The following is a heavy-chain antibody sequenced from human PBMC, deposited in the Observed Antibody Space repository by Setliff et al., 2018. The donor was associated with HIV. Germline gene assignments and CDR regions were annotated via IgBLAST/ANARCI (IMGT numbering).Heavy chain of an antibody. CDR1: GGSISSGGLY. CDR2: IYSGGGT. Sequence: PSETLSLTCTVSGGSISSGGLYWNWIRQYPGKGLEWIGYIYSGGGTYYNPSLKSRVTISVDTSKNQFSLDLRSVTAADTAIYYCARDDKNFFDYWGQGARVTVSS. CDR3: ARDDKNFFDY. V-gene: IGHV4-31*03. J-gene: IGHJ4*02.